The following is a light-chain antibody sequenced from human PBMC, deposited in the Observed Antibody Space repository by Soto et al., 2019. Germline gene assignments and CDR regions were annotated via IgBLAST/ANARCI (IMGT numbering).Light chain of an antibody. CDR1: QTISSG. V-gene: IGKV1-5*03. J-gene: IGKJ1*01. CDR3: QHYNSYSEA. Sequence: DIQMTQSPSTLSGSVGDRVTITCRASQTISSGLAWYQQKPGKAPKLLIYKASTLKSGVPSRFSGSGSGTEFTLTISSLQPDDFATYYCQHYNSYSEAVGQGTKVDSK. CDR2: KAS.